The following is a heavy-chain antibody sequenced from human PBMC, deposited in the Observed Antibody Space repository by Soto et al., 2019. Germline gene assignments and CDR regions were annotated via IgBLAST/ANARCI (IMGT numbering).Heavy chain of an antibody. V-gene: IGHV1-69*13. Sequence: SVKVSCKASGGTFSSYAISWVRQAPGQGLEWMGGIIPISGTANYAQKFQGRVTITADESTSTAYMELSSLRSEDTAVYYCARSQGSSTSLEVYYYYYYGMDVWGQGTTVTVSS. J-gene: IGHJ6*02. CDR2: IIPISGTA. D-gene: IGHD2-2*01. CDR1: GGTFSSYA. CDR3: ARSQGSSTSLEVYYYYYYGMDV.